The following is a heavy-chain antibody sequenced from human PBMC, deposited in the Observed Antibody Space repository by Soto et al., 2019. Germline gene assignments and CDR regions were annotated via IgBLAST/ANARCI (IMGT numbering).Heavy chain of an antibody. V-gene: IGHV3-23*01. CDR1: GFTFSSYA. Sequence: PGGSLRLSFAASGFTFSSYAMNWVRQAPGKGLEWVSSISGSGVSTYYADSVKGRFTISRDNSKNTLYLQMNSLRAEDTAVYYCAKGNGFSSYYFDYWGQGTLVTGSS. J-gene: IGHJ4*02. CDR3: AKGNGFSSYYFDY. CDR2: ISGSGVST. D-gene: IGHD6-25*01.